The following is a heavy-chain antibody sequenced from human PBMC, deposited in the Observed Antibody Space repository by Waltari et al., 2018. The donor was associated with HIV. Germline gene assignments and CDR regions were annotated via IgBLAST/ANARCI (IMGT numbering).Heavy chain of an antibody. J-gene: IGHJ6*02. V-gene: IGHV1-2*02. Sequence: QVQLVQSGAEVKKPGASVKVSCTASGYPFTGYYMHWVRQAPGQGLEWMGWINPNSGGTNYAQKFQGRVTMTRDTSISTAYMELSRLRSDDTAVYYCARLRFLEWSPGYYGMDVWGQGTTVTVSS. D-gene: IGHD3-3*01. CDR3: ARLRFLEWSPGYYGMDV. CDR2: INPNSGGT. CDR1: GYPFTGYY.